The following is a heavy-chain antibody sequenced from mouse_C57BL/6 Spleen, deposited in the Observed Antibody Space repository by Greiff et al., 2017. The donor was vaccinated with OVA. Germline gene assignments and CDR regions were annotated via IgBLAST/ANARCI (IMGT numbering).Heavy chain of an antibody. Sequence: QVQLQQSGPELVKPGASVKISCKASGYAFSSSWLNWVKQRPGTGLEWIGRIYPGDGDTNYNGKFKGKATLTADKSSSTAYMQLSSLTSEDSAVYFCARVGLPWGQGTLVTVSA. CDR2: IYPGDGDT. D-gene: IGHD4-1*01. CDR3: ARVGLP. J-gene: IGHJ3*01. CDR1: GYAFSSSW. V-gene: IGHV1-82*01.